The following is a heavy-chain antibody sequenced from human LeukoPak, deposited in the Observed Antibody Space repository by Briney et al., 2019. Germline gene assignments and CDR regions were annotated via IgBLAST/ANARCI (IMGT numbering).Heavy chain of an antibody. Sequence: GASVKVSCKASGGTFSSYAISWVRQAPGQGLEWMGGIIPIFGTANYAQKFQGRVTITTDESTSTAYMELSSLRSEDTAVYYCARAADSSDDRMSAFDIWGQGTMVTVSS. CDR2: IIPIFGTA. J-gene: IGHJ3*02. CDR3: ARAADSSDDRMSAFDI. CDR1: GGTFSSYA. V-gene: IGHV1-69*05. D-gene: IGHD3-22*01.